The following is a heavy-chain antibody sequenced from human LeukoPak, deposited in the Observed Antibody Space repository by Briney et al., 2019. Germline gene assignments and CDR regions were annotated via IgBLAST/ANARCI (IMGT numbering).Heavy chain of an antibody. Sequence: ASVKVSCKASGYTFTGYYMHWGRQAPGQGLEWMGWINPNSGGTDYAQKFQGRVTMTRDTSISTAYTELSRLRSDDTAVYYCARSIAAAGRRVDYWGQGTLVTVSS. J-gene: IGHJ4*02. CDR1: GYTFTGYY. D-gene: IGHD6-13*01. CDR2: INPNSGGT. CDR3: ARSIAAAGRRVDY. V-gene: IGHV1-2*02.